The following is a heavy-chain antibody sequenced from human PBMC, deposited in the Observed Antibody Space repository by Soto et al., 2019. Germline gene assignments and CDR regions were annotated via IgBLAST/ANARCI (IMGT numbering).Heavy chain of an antibody. V-gene: IGHV3-33*01. CDR3: ARDGTYYYDSSSYYPDFDY. D-gene: IGHD3-22*01. Sequence: GGSLRLSCAASGFTFSSYGMHWVRQAPGKGLEWVAVIWYDGSNKYYADSVKGRFTISRDNSKNTLYLQMNSLRAEDTAVYYCARDGTYYYDSSSYYPDFDYWGQGTLVTAPQ. J-gene: IGHJ4*02. CDR2: IWYDGSNK. CDR1: GFTFSSYG.